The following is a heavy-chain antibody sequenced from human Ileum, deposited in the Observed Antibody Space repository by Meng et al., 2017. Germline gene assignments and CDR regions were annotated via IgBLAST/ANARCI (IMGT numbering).Heavy chain of an antibody. CDR2: ISSSSRYV. CDR3: TRDDDSGSYLARD. J-gene: IGHJ4*02. Sequence: GESLKISCAASGFTISAYNMNWVRQAPGKGLEWVSSISSSSRYVYYADSVKGRFTISRDNAENSLYLQMNSLRAEDTAMYYCTRDDDSGSYLARDWGQGTLVTVSS. D-gene: IGHD3-10*01. V-gene: IGHV3-21*01. CDR1: GFTISAYN.